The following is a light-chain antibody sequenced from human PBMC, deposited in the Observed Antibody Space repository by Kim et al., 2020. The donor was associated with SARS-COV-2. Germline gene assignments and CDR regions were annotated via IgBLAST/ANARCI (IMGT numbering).Light chain of an antibody. CDR3: AAWDDSLSGVV. J-gene: IGLJ2*01. CDR1: RSNIGSNS. Sequence: GQRVTISCSGSRSNIGSNSVNWYQQLPGSAPTFLIYRNNQRPPGVPDRFSGSKSGTSASLAISGLRSEDEADYYCAAWDDSLSGVVFGGGTQLTVL. CDR2: RNN. V-gene: IGLV1-47*01.